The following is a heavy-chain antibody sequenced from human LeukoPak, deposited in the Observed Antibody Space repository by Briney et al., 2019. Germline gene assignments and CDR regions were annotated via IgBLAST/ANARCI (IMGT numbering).Heavy chain of an antibody. Sequence: SETLSLTCTVSGGSTSSYYWSWIRQPPGRGREWIGYIYYSGSTNYNPSLKSRVTISVDTSKNQFSLKLSSVTAADTAVYYCARVRRRTGGPTIGSWFDPWGQGTLVTVSS. CDR3: ARVRRRTGGPTIGSWFDP. CDR1: GGSTSSYY. D-gene: IGHD1-1*01. J-gene: IGHJ5*02. CDR2: IYYSGST. V-gene: IGHV4-59*01.